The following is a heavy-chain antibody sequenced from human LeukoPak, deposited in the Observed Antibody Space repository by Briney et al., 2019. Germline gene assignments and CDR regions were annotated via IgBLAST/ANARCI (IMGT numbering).Heavy chain of an antibody. CDR2: IYYSGST. CDR3: ARAPSRDIVVVPAAKIPGWYFDL. CDR1: GDSISSGGYY. J-gene: IGHJ2*01. D-gene: IGHD2-2*01. Sequence: SETLSLTCTVSGDSISSGGYYWSWIRQHPGKGLEWIGYIYYSGSTYYNPSLKSRVTISVDTSKNQFSLKLSSVTAADTAVYYCARAPSRDIVVVPAAKIPGWYFDLWGRGTLVTVSS. V-gene: IGHV4-31*03.